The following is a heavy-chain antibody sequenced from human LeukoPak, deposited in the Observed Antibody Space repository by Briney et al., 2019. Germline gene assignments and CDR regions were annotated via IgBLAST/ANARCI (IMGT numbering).Heavy chain of an antibody. CDR3: ARDEAGYYYGSGCYSDFDY. Sequence: ASVKVSCKASGYTFTSYGISWVRQAPGQGLEWMGWISAYNGNTNYAQKLQGRVTMTTDTSTSTAYMELRSLRSDDTAVYYCARDEAGYYYGSGCYSDFDYWGQGTLVTVSS. CDR1: GYTFTSYG. J-gene: IGHJ4*02. V-gene: IGHV1-18*01. D-gene: IGHD3-10*01. CDR2: ISAYNGNT.